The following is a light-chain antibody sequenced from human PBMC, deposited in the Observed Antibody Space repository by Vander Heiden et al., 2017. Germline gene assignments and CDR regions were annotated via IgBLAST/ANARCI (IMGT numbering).Light chain of an antibody. CDR3: QQYYSTPYT. CDR2: WAS. Sequence: DIVMTHSPDTLAVSLGERATINCKSSQSILYSSNNKNYLAWYQQKPGQPPKRLIYWASTRESGVPDRFSGSGSGTDFTLTISSLQAGDVAVYYCQQYYSTPYTFGQGTKLEIK. CDR1: QSILYSSNNKNY. V-gene: IGKV4-1*01. J-gene: IGKJ2*01.